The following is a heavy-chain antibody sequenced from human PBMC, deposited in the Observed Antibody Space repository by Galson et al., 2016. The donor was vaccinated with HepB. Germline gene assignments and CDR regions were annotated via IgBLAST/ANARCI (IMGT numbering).Heavy chain of an antibody. CDR3: ARHRGASLDA. J-gene: IGHJ5*02. CDR1: TDSMSPYY. CDR2: VFFLGNT. Sequence: ETLSLTCIVSTDSMSPYYWSWIRQSPGKRLEWIGYVFFLGNTTYNPFLERRVTISLDTTRKHFSLSLKSMTAADTAVYYCARHRGASLDAWGQGILVTVSS. V-gene: IGHV4-59*08.